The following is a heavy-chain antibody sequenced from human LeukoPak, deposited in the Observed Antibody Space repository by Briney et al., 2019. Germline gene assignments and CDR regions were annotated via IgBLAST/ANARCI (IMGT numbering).Heavy chain of an antibody. Sequence: KTSETLSLTCTVSGGSVSNYYWTWIRQPAGKGLEWIGRTHTSGSTNYNPSLKSRVTMSVDTSKNQFSLKLSSVTAADTAVYYCAGGRLKAGMDTPYYVDYWGQGTRLTVSS. CDR2: THTSGST. CDR1: GGSVSNYY. V-gene: IGHV4-4*07. CDR3: AGGRLKAGMDTPYYVDY. D-gene: IGHD5-18*01. J-gene: IGHJ4*02.